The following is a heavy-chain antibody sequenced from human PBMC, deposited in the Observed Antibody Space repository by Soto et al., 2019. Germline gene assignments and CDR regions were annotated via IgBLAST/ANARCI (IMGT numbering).Heavy chain of an antibody. J-gene: IGHJ5*02. V-gene: IGHV4-30-2*01. D-gene: IGHD3-10*01. CDR3: ARAPWYCGSGKGGWFDP. CDR1: GGSISSGGYS. CDR2: IYHSGST. Sequence: PSETLSLTCAVSGGSISSGGYSWSWIRQPPGKGLEWIGYIYHSGSTYYNPSLKSRVTISVDRSKNQFSLKLSSVTAADTAVYYCARAPWYCGSGKGGWFDPWGQGTLVTVSS.